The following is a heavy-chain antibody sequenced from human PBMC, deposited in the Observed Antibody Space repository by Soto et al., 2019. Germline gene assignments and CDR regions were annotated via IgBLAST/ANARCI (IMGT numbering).Heavy chain of an antibody. Sequence: EEQLVASGGGLVEPGGSLSLSCVASGFAFSGYHMDWVRPTTGRGLEWVAYVNLKGAPTYCAGSVRGRFTISRDNVRNSLFLEMSSLSDEDTGVYYCARDVRFAFDLWGLGTAVTVSS. CDR1: GFAFSGYH. CDR2: VNLKGAPT. CDR3: ARDVRFAFDL. V-gene: IGHV3-48*02. J-gene: IGHJ3*01.